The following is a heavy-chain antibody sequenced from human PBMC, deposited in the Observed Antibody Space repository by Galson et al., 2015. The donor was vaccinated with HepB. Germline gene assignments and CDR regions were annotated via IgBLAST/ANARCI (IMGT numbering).Heavy chain of an antibody. D-gene: IGHD3-22*01. Sequence: SLRLSCAASGFTFSSYGMHWVRQAPGKGLEWVAVIWYDGSSTSYADSVKGRFTISRDNAKNTLYLQMNSLRAEDTAVYYCASRGYYDSSDYYYGMDVWGQGTTVTVSS. CDR3: ASRGYYDSSDYYYGMDV. CDR2: IWYDGSST. V-gene: IGHV3-33*03. J-gene: IGHJ6*02. CDR1: GFTFSSYG.